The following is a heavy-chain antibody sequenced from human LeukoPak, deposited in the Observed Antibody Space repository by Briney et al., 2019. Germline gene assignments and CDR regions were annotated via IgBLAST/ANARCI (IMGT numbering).Heavy chain of an antibody. CDR1: GYSISSGYY. CDR3: ARVVVAATFFDY. D-gene: IGHD2-15*01. CDR2: IYHSGST. J-gene: IGHJ4*02. Sequence: SETLSLTCAVSGYSISSGYYRGWIRQPPGKGLEWIGSIYHSGSTYYNPSLKSRVTISVDTSKNQFSLKLSSVTAADTAVYYCARVVVAATFFDYWGQGTLVTVSS. V-gene: IGHV4-38-2*01.